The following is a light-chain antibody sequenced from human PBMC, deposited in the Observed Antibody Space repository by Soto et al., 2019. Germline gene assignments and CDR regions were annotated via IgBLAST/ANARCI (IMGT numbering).Light chain of an antibody. Sequence: EVVLTQSPDILSLSPGERATLSCRTSHTVDIYVAWYQQKPGQAPRLLIYDASNRVTGIPTRFIGSGSGTDFTLTISSLEPEDFAVYYCQQRKHWPPLTFGGGTKVEIK. J-gene: IGKJ4*01. CDR2: DAS. CDR1: HTVDIY. CDR3: QQRKHWPPLT. V-gene: IGKV3-11*01.